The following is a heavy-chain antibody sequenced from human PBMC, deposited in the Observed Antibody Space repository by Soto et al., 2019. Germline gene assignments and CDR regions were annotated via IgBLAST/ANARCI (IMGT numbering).Heavy chain of an antibody. Sequence: QVQLVESGGGVVQPGRSLRLSCAASGFTISSYGMHWVRQAPGKGLEWVAVISYDGSNKYYADSVKGRFTISRDNSKNTLYLQMNSLRAEDTAVYYCAKEATHYYGMDVWGQGTTVTVSS. CDR2: ISYDGSNK. CDR3: AKEATHYYGMDV. CDR1: GFTISSYG. J-gene: IGHJ6*02. V-gene: IGHV3-30*18.